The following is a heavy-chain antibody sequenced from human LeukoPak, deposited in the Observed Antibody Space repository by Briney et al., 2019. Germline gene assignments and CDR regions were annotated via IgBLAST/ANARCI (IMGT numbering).Heavy chain of an antibody. D-gene: IGHD3-10*01. CDR2: MNPNSGNT. J-gene: IGHJ6*03. CDR1: GYTFTSYD. Sequence: ASVKVSCKASGYTFTSYDINWVRQATGQGLEWMGWMNPNSGNTGYAQKFQGRVTMTRNTSISTAYMELSSLRSEDTAVYYRARGLAGGSLYYYYYMDVWGKGTTVTISS. V-gene: IGHV1-8*01. CDR3: ARGLAGGSLYYYYYMDV.